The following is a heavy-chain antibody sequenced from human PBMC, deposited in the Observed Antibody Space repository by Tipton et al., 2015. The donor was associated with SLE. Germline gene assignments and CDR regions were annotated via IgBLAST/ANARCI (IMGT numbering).Heavy chain of an antibody. D-gene: IGHD2-8*01. CDR2: IYYSGNT. J-gene: IGHJ3*02. Sequence: TLSLTCTVSGGSISSHYWSWIRQTPGKGLEWIGYIYYSGNTNYNPSLKSRVTISIDTSKNQFSLNLTSVTPADTAIYYCARLNFCTNDVCQYAFDIWGQGTMVTVSS. V-gene: IGHV4-59*11. CDR1: GGSISSHY. CDR3: ARLNFCTNDVCQYAFDI.